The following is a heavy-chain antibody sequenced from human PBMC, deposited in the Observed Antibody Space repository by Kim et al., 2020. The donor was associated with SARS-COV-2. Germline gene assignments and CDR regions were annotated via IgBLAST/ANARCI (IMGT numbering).Heavy chain of an antibody. J-gene: IGHJ6*02. Sequence: SVKVSCKASGGTFSSYAISWVRQAPGQGLEWMGRIIPILGIANYAQKFQGRVTITADKSTSTAYMELSSLRSEDTAVYYCARPRPAAGPPYYYYGMDVWGQGTTVTVSS. CDR3: ARPRPAAGPPYYYYGMDV. D-gene: IGHD2-2*01. CDR2: IIPILGIA. V-gene: IGHV1-69*04. CDR1: GGTFSSYA.